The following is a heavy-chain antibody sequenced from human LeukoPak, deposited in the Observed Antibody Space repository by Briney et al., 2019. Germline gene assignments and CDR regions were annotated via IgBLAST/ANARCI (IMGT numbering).Heavy chain of an antibody. J-gene: IGHJ4*02. CDR1: GFTFSDYY. CDR2: ITSSGRYI. D-gene: IGHD2/OR15-2a*01. V-gene: IGHV3-11*04. Sequence: GGSLRLSCAASGFTFSDYYMSWIRQAPGKGLEWVSSITSSGRYIYYADSVKGRFPISRDTSENSLYLQMDSLTAEDTAVYYCTRKGSQWDFLVDYWGQGTRVAVSP. CDR3: TRKGSQWDFLVDY.